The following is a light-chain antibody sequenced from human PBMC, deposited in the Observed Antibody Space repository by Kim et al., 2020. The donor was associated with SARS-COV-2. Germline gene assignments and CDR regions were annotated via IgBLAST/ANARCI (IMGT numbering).Light chain of an antibody. V-gene: IGKV1-5*03. CDR3: QQFYTYPIT. J-gene: IGKJ5*01. CDR1: QSIYSY. CDR2: KAS. Sequence: ASVGDRVTITCRASQSIYSYLAWYQQKPGNVPKILIYKASTLQSGVPSRFSCSESGTEFTLTISSLQPDDFATYYCQQFYTYPITFGQGTRLEIK.